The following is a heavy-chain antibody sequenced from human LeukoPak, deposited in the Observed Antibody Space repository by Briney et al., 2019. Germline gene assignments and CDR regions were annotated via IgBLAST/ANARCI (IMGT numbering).Heavy chain of an antibody. J-gene: IGHJ4*02. CDR3: AGQNVPTPHDY. CDR2: ISAAGTT. Sequence: SQTLSLTCTVAVGSISSGGYYWSWIRQPPGKGLEWIAYISAAGTTFYNPSLKSRVAISLDRSKNQFSLNLTSITAADTAVYYCAGQNVPTPHDYWGQGTQVTVSS. D-gene: IGHD2-2*01. CDR1: VGSISSGGYY. V-gene: IGHV4-30-2*01.